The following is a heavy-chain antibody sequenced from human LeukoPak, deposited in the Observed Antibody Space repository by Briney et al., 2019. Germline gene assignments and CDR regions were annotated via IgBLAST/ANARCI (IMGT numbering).Heavy chain of an antibody. CDR1: RGSISNNY. CDR3: ARARIAARLGRLIYYYYMDV. J-gene: IGHJ6*03. D-gene: IGHD6-6*01. CDR2: IYYSGST. V-gene: IGHV4-59*12. Sequence: SETLSLICTVSRGSISNNYWSWIRQRPGKGLEWIGYIYYSGSTNYNPSLMSRVTISVDTSKNQFSLQLNSVTPEDTAVYYCARARIAARLGRLIYYYYMDVWGKGTTVTVSS.